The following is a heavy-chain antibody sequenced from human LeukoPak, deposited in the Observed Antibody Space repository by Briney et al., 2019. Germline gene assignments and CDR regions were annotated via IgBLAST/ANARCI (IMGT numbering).Heavy chain of an antibody. V-gene: IGHV1-8*01. D-gene: IGHD2-2*01. CDR2: MNPNSGNT. J-gene: IGHJ6*02. CDR3: ARVYCSSTSCSFMDV. Sequence: ASVKVSCKASGYTFTSYDINWVRQATGQGLEWMGWMNPNSGNTGYAQKFQSRVTMTRNTSISTAYMELSSLRSEDTAVYYCARVYCSSTSCSFMDVWGQGTTVTVSS. CDR1: GYTFTSYD.